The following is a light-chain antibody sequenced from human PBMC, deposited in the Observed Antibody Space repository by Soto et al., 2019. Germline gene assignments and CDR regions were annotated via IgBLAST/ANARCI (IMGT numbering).Light chain of an antibody. V-gene: IGKV3-15*01. CDR3: QQRSNWLT. CDR1: QSVAGN. CDR2: GVS. J-gene: IGKJ4*01. Sequence: EIVMTQSPATLSVYPGETDTLSCRASQSVAGNLAWYQQKPGQPPRLLIYGVSTRATGVPARFSGSGSETDFSLTISSLQIEDFALYYCQQRSNWLTFGGGTKV.